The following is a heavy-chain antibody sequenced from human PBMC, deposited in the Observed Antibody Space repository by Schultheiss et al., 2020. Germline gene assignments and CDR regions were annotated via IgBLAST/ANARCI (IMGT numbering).Heavy chain of an antibody. CDR3: ASPKPYSGSREYFDY. CDR1: GGSISSNY. J-gene: IGHJ4*02. CDR2: IYYSGST. Sequence: SETLSLTCTVSGGSISSNYWSWIRQPPGKGLEWIGYIYYSGSTYYNPSLKSRVTISVDTSKNQFSLKLSSVTAADTAVYYCASPKPYSGSREYFDYWGQGTLVTVSS. D-gene: IGHD1-26*01. V-gene: IGHV4-59*06.